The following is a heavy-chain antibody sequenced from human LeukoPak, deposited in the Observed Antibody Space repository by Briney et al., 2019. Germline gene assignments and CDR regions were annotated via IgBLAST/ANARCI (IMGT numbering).Heavy chain of an antibody. J-gene: IGHJ4*02. CDR2: INSDGSST. V-gene: IGHV3-74*01. CDR3: ARLSMAEKRNY. CDR1: GFTFSSYW. D-gene: IGHD5-24*01. Sequence: SGGSLRLSCAASGFTFSSYWMHWVRQAPGKGLVWVSRINSDGSSTTYADSVKGRFTISRDNAKNTLYLQMNSLRAEDTAVYYCARLSMAEKRNYWGQGTLVTVSS.